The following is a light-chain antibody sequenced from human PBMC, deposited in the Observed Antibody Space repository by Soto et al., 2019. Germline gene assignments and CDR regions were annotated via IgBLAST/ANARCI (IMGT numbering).Light chain of an antibody. J-gene: IGKJ1*01. CDR3: QQYGSSPGT. CDR1: QSVSSNY. V-gene: IGKV3-20*01. Sequence: EIVFTQSPGTPSLSPGERATLSCRASQSVSSNYLAWYQQKHGQAPRPLIYGASSRATGIPDRFSGSVSGTDLTLTISRLEPEDCEVYYCQQYGSSPGTFGQGTKVDIK. CDR2: GAS.